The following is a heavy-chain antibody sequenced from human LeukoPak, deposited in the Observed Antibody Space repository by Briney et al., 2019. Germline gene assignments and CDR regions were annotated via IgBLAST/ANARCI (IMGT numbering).Heavy chain of an antibody. J-gene: IGHJ4*02. Sequence: SVKVSCKASGGSFSSYAISWVRQAPGQGLEWMGGIIPIFGTANYAQKFQGRVTITADKSTSTAYMELSSLRSEDTAVYYCARDRVCSSTSCYSTPFDYWGQGTLVTVSS. V-gene: IGHV1-69*06. D-gene: IGHD2-2*01. CDR1: GGSFSSYA. CDR3: ARDRVCSSTSCYSTPFDY. CDR2: IIPIFGTA.